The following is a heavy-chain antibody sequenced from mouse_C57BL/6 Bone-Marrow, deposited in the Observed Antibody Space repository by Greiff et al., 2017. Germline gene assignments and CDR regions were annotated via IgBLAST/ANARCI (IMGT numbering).Heavy chain of an antibody. D-gene: IGHD1-1*01. CDR2: IDPETGGT. CDR3: TRWYYGSSYEAMDD. CDR1: GYTFTDYE. V-gene: IGHV1-15*01. J-gene: IGHJ4*01. Sequence: VQLQQSGAELVRPGASVTLSCKASGYTFTDYEMHWVKQTPVHGLEWIGAIDPETGGTAYNQKFKGKAILTADKSSSTAYMELRSLTSEDYAVYYCTRWYYGSSYEAMDDWGKGTSVTVSS.